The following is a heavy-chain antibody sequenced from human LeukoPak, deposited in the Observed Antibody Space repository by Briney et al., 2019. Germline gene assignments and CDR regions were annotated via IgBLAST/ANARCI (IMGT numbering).Heavy chain of an antibody. CDR1: GFTFSSYA. J-gene: IGHJ4*02. CDR2: ISYDGSNK. D-gene: IGHD1-26*01. Sequence: GGSLRLSCAASGFTFSSYATHWVRQAPGKGLEWVAVISYDGSNKYYADSVKGRFTISRDNSKNTLYLQMNSLRAEDTAVYYCAREWELLSFGYWGQGTLVTVSS. V-gene: IGHV3-30-3*01. CDR3: AREWELLSFGY.